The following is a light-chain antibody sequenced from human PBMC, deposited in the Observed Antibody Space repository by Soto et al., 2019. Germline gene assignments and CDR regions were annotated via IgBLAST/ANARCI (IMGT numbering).Light chain of an antibody. J-gene: IGKJ1*01. Sequence: DIQMTQSPSTLSASVGDRVTITCRASQSISSWLAWYQQKPGKAPKLLIYDASSLESGGPSRFSGSGSGTEITLTISSLQPDDFATYYCQQYNSYSWTLGQGNKVEIK. CDR2: DAS. V-gene: IGKV1-5*01. CDR3: QQYNSYSWT. CDR1: QSISSW.